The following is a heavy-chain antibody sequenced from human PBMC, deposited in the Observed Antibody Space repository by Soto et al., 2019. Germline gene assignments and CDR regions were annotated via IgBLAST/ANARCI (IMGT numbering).Heavy chain of an antibody. D-gene: IGHD3-3*01. J-gene: IGHJ4*02. V-gene: IGHV3-30*18. CDR1: GFTFSSHG. Sequence: QVHLVESGGGVVQPGRSLRLSCAASGFTFSSHGMHWIRQAPGKGLEWVAVIPYDGSHQYYADSVKGRFSISRDNSNNTLYLQMNSLRAEDTAVYYCAKLRVLEWEVQESDYWGQGTLVSVSS. CDR3: AKLRVLEWEVQESDY. CDR2: IPYDGSHQ.